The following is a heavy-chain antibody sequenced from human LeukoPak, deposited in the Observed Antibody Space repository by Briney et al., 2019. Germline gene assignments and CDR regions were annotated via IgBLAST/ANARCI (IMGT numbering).Heavy chain of an antibody. Sequence: ASVKVSCKASGYTFTSYYMHWVRQATGQGLEWMGWMNPNSGNTGYAQKFQGRVTMTRNTSISTAYMELSSLRSEDTAVYYCARVRYSSSWASNWFDPWGQGTLVTVSS. CDR3: ARVRYSSSWASNWFDP. V-gene: IGHV1-8*02. CDR2: MNPNSGNT. J-gene: IGHJ5*02. D-gene: IGHD6-13*01. CDR1: GYTFTSYY.